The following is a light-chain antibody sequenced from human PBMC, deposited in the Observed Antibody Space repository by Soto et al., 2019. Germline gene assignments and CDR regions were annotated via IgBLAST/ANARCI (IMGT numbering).Light chain of an antibody. CDR3: QQYNNYPRP. J-gene: IGKJ5*01. CDR2: DAS. V-gene: IGKV1-5*01. CDR1: ESIRTC. Sequence: IQVSQSASALSATIGDRVTITCRASESIRTCLAWYQHKPGKAPTFLIYDASSLESGVPSRFSGSGSGTEFTLTISNLQPDDFATYFCQQYNNYPRPFGPGTLLEIK.